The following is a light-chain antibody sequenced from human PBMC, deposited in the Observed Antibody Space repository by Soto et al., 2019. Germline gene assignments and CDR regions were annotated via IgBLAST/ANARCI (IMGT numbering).Light chain of an antibody. CDR2: DAS. J-gene: IGKJ5*01. V-gene: IGKV3-11*01. CDR1: QSVSSY. Sequence: EIGLTQSPGTLSFSPGERATLSCRASQSVSSYLAWYQQKPGQAPRLLIYDASNRATGIPARFSGSGSGTDFTLTISSLEPEDFAVYYCQQRSNWSITFGQGTRLEIK. CDR3: QQRSNWSIT.